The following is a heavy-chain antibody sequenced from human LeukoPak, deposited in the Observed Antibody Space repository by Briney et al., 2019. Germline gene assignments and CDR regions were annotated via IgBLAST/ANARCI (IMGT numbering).Heavy chain of an antibody. CDR3: AKDFVLRYFDWLFGRDAFDI. D-gene: IGHD3-9*01. V-gene: IGHV3-9*01. Sequence: GGSLRLSCAASGFTFDDYAMHWVRQAPGKGLEWVSGINWNSGSIGYADSVKGRFTISRDNAKNSLYLQMNSLRAEDTAVYYCAKDFVLRYFDWLFGRDAFDIWGQGTMVTVSS. CDR2: INWNSGSI. J-gene: IGHJ3*02. CDR1: GFTFDDYA.